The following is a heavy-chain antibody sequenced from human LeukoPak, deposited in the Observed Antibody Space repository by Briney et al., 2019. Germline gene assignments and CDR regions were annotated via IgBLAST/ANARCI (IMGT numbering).Heavy chain of an antibody. V-gene: IGHV4-34*01. CDR3: SRGRAYFD. CDR1: GGSFSDYY. J-gene: IGHJ4*02. Sequence: SETLSLTCSVYGGSFSDYYWSWIRQPPGKGLEWIAEINHSGSTNYNPSLKSRVTMSQDTSKNQFSLRLSSVTAADTAVYYCSRGRAYFDWGQGTLVTVSS. CDR2: INHSGST. D-gene: IGHD3-9*01.